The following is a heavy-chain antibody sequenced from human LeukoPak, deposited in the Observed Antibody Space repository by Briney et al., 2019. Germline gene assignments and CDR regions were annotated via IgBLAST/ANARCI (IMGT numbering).Heavy chain of an antibody. CDR1: GGTFSSYA. CDR3: ARGSQPGYYSSSTSILFDY. V-gene: IGHV1-69*13. D-gene: IGHD6-6*01. J-gene: IGHJ4*02. CDR2: IIPIFGTA. Sequence: SVKVSCKASGGTFSSYAISWVRQAPGQGLEWMGGIIPIFGTANYAQKFQGRVTITADESTSTAYMELSSLRSEDTAVYYCARGSQPGYYSSSTSILFDYWGQGTLVTVSS.